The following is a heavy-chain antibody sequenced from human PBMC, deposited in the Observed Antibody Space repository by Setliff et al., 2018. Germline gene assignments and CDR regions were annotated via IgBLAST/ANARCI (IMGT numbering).Heavy chain of an antibody. J-gene: IGHJ4*02. Sequence: LSLTCTVSGGSISSHYWSWIRQPPGKGLEWIGSIYYGGSTNYNPSLKSRVTISVDTSKNQFSLKLSSVTAADTALYYCTVYNTGSSKDHYWGQGTPVTVSS. CDR3: TVYNTGSSKDHY. V-gene: IGHV4-59*03. CDR2: IYYGGST. CDR1: GGSISSHY. D-gene: IGHD2-8*02.